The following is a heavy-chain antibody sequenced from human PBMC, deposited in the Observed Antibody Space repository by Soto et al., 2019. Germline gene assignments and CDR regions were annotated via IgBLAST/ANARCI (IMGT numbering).Heavy chain of an antibody. V-gene: IGHV4-59*01. J-gene: IGHJ4*02. D-gene: IGHD3-10*01. CDR3: ARELQYYYGSGSYYNGFFDY. CDR2: IYYSGST. Sequence: SETLSLTCTVSGGSISSYYWSWIRQPPGKGLEWIGYIYYSGSTNYNPSLKSRVTISVDTSKNQFSLKLSSVTAADTAVYYGARELQYYYGSGSYYNGFFDYWGQGTLVTVSS. CDR1: GGSISSYY.